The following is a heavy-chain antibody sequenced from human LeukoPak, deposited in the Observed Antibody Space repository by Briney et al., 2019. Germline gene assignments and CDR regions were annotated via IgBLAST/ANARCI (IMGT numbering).Heavy chain of an antibody. CDR2: ISGSGGRT. CDR3: GKGGGGGAITMVRGVKGDYYYMDV. J-gene: IGHJ6*03. CDR1: GFTFDDYG. V-gene: IGHV3-23*01. D-gene: IGHD3-10*01. Sequence: QPGGSLRLSCAASGFTFDDYGMNWVRQAPGKGLEWVSAISGSGGRTYYADSVKGRFTISRDNSKNTLYLQMNALRAEDTAVYYWGKGGGGGAITMVRGVKGDYYYMDVWGKGTTVSISS.